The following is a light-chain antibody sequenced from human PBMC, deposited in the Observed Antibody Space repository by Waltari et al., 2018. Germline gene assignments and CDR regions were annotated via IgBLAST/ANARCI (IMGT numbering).Light chain of an antibody. V-gene: IGLV3-25*03. J-gene: IGLJ2*01. CDR3: QSADSSGPSVV. CDR1: LLEKQY. Sequence: SYELTQPSSMSVSPGQTARITCSGTLLEKQYGYRYQQKPGQAPILVIFKDNERPSGIPERFSGASSGTTVTLTISGVQAEDEADYYCQSADSSGPSVVFGGGTKLT. CDR2: KDN.